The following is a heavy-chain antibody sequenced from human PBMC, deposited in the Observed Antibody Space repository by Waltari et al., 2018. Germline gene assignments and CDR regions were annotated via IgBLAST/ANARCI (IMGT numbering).Heavy chain of an antibody. Sequence: QVQLQQWGAGLLKPSETLSLTCAVYGGSFSGYYWSWIRQPPGKGLEWIGEINHSGSTNYNPPLKSRVTISVDTSKNQFSLKLSSVTAADTAVYYCAVGATAFSWFDPWGQGTLVTVSS. D-gene: IGHD1-26*01. CDR2: INHSGST. J-gene: IGHJ5*02. CDR3: AVGATAFSWFDP. V-gene: IGHV4-34*01. CDR1: GGSFSGYY.